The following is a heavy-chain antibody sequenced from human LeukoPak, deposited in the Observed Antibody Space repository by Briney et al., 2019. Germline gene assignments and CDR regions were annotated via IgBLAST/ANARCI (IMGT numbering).Heavy chain of an antibody. CDR3: ARPSSGWPENLDY. V-gene: IGHV3-23*01. CDR1: GFTFSNYA. Sequence: GGSLRLSCAASGFTFSNYAMRWVRQAPGKGLEWVLGISGSGDSTYYADSVKGRFTISRDNAKNTLYLQMNSLRAEDTAVYYCARPSSGWPENLDYWGQGTLVTVSS. J-gene: IGHJ4*02. D-gene: IGHD6-19*01. CDR2: ISGSGDST.